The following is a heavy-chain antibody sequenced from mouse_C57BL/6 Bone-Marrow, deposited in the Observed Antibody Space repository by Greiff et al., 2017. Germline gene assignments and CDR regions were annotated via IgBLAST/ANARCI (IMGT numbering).Heavy chain of an antibody. D-gene: IGHD2-3*01. V-gene: IGHV1-50*01. CDR1: GYTFTSYW. CDR2: IDPSDSYT. J-gene: IGHJ4*01. Sequence: QVQLQQPGAELVKPGASVKLSCKASGYTFTSYWMQWVKQRPGQGLEWIGEIDPSDSYTNYNQKFKGQATFTVDPSSSTAYMQLSSLTSEDSAVYYCAREGYYVYYDAMDYWGQGTSVTVSS. CDR3: AREGYYVYYDAMDY.